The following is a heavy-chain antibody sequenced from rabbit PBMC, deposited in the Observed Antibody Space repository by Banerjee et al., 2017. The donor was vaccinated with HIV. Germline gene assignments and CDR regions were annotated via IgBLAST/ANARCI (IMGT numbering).Heavy chain of an antibody. CDR3: ARGSSSGWVLDL. CDR2: ILAGSGSA. V-gene: IGHV1S45*01. J-gene: IGHJ6*01. CDR1: GFSFNKNYV. D-gene: IGHD4-1*01. Sequence: QQQLEESGGGLVKPEGSLTLTCTASGFSFNKNYVMCWVRQAPGKGLEWIGCILAGSGSAYYASWVISRFTITSNTNQNTVFLQMTSLTAADTATYFCARGSSSGWVLDLWGQGTLVTVS.